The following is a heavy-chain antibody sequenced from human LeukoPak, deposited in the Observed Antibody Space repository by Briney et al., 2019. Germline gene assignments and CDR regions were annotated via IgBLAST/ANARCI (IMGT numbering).Heavy chain of an antibody. CDR2: IYNGDNT. V-gene: IGHV3-53*01. CDR1: GFIVSSNY. Sequence: PGGSLRLSCAASGFIVSSNYMSWVRQAPGKGLEWVSGIYNGDNTYCADSVKGRFTISRDNSKNTVYFQMNSLRAEDTAVYYCARDTDYYGMDVWSQGTTVTVSS. J-gene: IGHJ6*02. CDR3: ARDTDYYGMDV.